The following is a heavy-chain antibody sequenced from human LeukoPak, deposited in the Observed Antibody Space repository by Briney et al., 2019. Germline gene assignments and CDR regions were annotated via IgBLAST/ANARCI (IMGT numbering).Heavy chain of an antibody. V-gene: IGHV4-59*01. Sequence: SSETLSLTCTVSGGSISSYYWSWIRQPPGKGLEWIGYIYYSGSTNYNPSLKSRVTISVDTSKNQFSLKLSSVTAADTAVYYCARLKGYFDYWGQGTLVTVSS. J-gene: IGHJ4*02. CDR1: GGSISSYY. CDR2: IYYSGST. CDR3: ARLKGYFDY.